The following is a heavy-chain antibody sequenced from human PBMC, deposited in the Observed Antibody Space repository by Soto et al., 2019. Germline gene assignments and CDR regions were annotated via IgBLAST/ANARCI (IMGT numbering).Heavy chain of an antibody. CDR1: GYTFSSYA. CDR2: INAGYGNT. J-gene: IGHJ4*02. D-gene: IGHD7-27*01. V-gene: IGHV1-3*01. CDR3: ARDTGDGTFNF. Sequence: ASVKVSCKASGYTFSSYAMHWVRQAPGQRLEWMGWINAGYGNTKSSQKFQDRVTISRDTSASTAYMELTSLRSEDMAVYYCARDTGDGTFNFWGQGTLVTVSS.